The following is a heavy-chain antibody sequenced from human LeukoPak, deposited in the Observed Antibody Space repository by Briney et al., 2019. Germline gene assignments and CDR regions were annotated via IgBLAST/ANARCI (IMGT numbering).Heavy chain of an antibody. CDR3: VRSAIVVGNGMDV. V-gene: IGHV3-13*01. J-gene: IGHJ6*02. D-gene: IGHD1-26*01. Sequence: PGGSLRLSCAASGFTFTTYAMIWVRQAPGKGLEWVSSIGTSGDTYFSGALKGRFSISRDDAKDSLYLQMNSLRAGDTAVYYCVRSAIVVGNGMDVWGQGTTVTVSS. CDR2: IGTSGDT. CDR1: GFTFTTYA.